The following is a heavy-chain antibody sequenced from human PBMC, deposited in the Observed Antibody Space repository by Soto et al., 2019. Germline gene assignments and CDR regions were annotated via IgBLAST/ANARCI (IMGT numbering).Heavy chain of an antibody. CDR1: GDSISSYF. CDR3: ARCFSGNYPSRPEEQYYFDS. CDR2: VHTSGST. J-gene: IGHJ4*02. D-gene: IGHD1-26*01. Sequence: SETLSLTCTVSGDSISSYFWSWIRQPAGKGLEWIGRVHTSGSTTYNPSLKSRVTISVDTSKNQFSLKLNSVTAADTAVYYCARCFSGNYPSRPEEQYYFDSWGQGTLVTVSS. V-gene: IGHV4-4*07.